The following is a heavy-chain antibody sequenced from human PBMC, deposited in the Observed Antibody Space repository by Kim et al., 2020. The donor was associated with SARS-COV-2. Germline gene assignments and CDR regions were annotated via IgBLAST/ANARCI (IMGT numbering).Heavy chain of an antibody. J-gene: IGHJ4*02. Sequence: GGSLRLSCAASGFTFSSYSMNWVRQAPGKGLEWVSSISSSSSYIYYADSVKGRFTISRDNAKNSLYLQMNSLRAEDTAVYYCASQVTTGPEGYFDYWGQGTLVTVSS. D-gene: IGHD4-17*01. CDR1: GFTFSSYS. V-gene: IGHV3-21*01. CDR2: ISSSSSYI. CDR3: ASQVTTGPEGYFDY.